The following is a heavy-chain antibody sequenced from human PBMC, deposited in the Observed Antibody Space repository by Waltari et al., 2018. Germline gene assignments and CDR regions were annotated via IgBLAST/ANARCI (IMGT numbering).Heavy chain of an antibody. Sequence: EVQLVESGGGLVQPGGSLRLSCAASGFTFSSYSMNWVRQAPGKGLEWVSYISSSSSTIYYADSVKGRFTISRDNAKNSLYLQMNSLRAEDTAVYYCASSGDSSGWSVDYWGQGTLVTVSS. V-gene: IGHV3-48*04. CDR1: GFTFSSYS. CDR3: ASSGDSSGWSVDY. D-gene: IGHD6-19*01. CDR2: ISSSSSTI. J-gene: IGHJ4*02.